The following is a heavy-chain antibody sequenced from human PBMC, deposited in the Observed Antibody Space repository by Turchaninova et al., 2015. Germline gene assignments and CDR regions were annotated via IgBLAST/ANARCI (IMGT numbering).Heavy chain of an antibody. V-gene: IGHV2-5*02. CDR1: WLQRSTGGVG. J-gene: IGHJ4*02. CDR2: IYWDDDK. CDR3: AHSHPSIAAADTFDY. Sequence: QITLKESGPTLVNPTQTLPLPCPFPWLQRSTGGVGVGWIRPPPGKALECLALIYWDDDKRYSPSLKSRLTITKDTSKNQVVLTMTNMDPVDTATYYCAHSHPSIAAADTFDYWGQGTLVTVSS. D-gene: IGHD6-13*01.